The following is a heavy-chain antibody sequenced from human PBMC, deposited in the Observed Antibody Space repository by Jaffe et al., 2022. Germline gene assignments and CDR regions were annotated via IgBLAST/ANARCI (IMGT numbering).Heavy chain of an antibody. CDR1: GFTFSSYE. CDR2: ISSSGSTI. D-gene: IGHD2-15*01. Sequence: EVQLVESGGGLVQPGGSLRLSCAASGFTFSSYEMNWVRQAPGKGLEWVSYISSSGSTIYYADSVKGRFTISRDNAKNSLYLQMNSLRAEDTAVYYCARGNICSGGSCYEYYFDYWGQGTLVTVSS. J-gene: IGHJ4*02. V-gene: IGHV3-48*03. CDR3: ARGNICSGGSCYEYYFDY.